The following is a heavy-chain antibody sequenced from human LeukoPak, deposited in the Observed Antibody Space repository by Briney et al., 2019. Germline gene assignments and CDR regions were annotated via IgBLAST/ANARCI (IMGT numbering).Heavy chain of an antibody. CDR1: GFTFSSYW. D-gene: IGHD5-12*01. Sequence: HPGGSLRLSCAASGFTFSSYWMHWVRQAPGKGLVWVSRISSDGSSTSYADSVKGRYTISRDNAKNTLYLQMNSLRAEDTAVYYCARDLGYSGYSSSLDDWGQGTLLTVSS. CDR3: ARDLGYSGYSSSLDD. J-gene: IGHJ4*02. CDR2: ISSDGSST. V-gene: IGHV3-74*01.